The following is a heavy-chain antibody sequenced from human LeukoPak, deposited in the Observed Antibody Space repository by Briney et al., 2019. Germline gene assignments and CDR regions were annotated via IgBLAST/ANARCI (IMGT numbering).Heavy chain of an antibody. CDR3: ARHRSGSSWFAP. Sequence: PSETLSLTCTVFGGSISSYSWSWIRQPPGKGLEWIGYISYSGSTNYNPSLMSRVTISVNTSKNQFSLKLSSVTAADTAVYYCARHRSGSSWFAPWGQGTLVTVSS. D-gene: IGHD6-19*01. CDR1: GGSISSYS. CDR2: ISYSGST. V-gene: IGHV4-59*08. J-gene: IGHJ5*02.